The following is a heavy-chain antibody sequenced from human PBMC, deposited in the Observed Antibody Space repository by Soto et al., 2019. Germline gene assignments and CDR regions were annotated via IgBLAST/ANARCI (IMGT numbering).Heavy chain of an antibody. D-gene: IGHD3-16*01. CDR3: ASARSEIGGSSFGRRLDV. V-gene: IGHV4-61*01. CDR2: IFFTGAT. CDR1: GDSVTSGHYF. Sequence: QVQLQESGPGLVKPSETLSLICIVSGDSVTSGHYFWNWIRQPPGKGFEWIGHIFFTGATNYSPSLKNRATMSVDTSKSQFSLNLTSVTAADSAIYYCASARSEIGGSSFGRRLDVWGQGTTVTVSS. J-gene: IGHJ6*02.